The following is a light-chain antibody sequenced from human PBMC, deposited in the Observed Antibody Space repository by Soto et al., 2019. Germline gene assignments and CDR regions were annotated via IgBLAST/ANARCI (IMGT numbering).Light chain of an antibody. J-gene: IGKJ3*01. V-gene: IGKV1-27*01. Sequence: DIQMTQSPSSLSASVGDRVTITCRASQGISNFLAWYQQIPGKVPRLLIYTASTLQSGVPSRFSGSGSGTDFTLTISSLQPEDVATYYCQNYNSAPRGFGPGTKVDIK. CDR1: QGISNF. CDR2: TAS. CDR3: QNYNSAPRG.